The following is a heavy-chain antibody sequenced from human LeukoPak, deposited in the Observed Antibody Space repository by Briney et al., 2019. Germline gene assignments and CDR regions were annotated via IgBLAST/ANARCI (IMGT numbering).Heavy chain of an antibody. J-gene: IGHJ5*02. CDR3: ARVLLWFGDPNWFDP. Sequence: SETLTLTCAVSGGSISSGGYSWSWIRQPPGKGLEWIGYIYHSGSTYYNPSLKSRVTISVDRSKNQFSLKLSSVAAADTAVYYCARVLLWFGDPNWFDPWGQGTLVTVSS. CDR1: GGSISSGGYS. D-gene: IGHD3-10*01. CDR2: IYHSGST. V-gene: IGHV4-30-2*01.